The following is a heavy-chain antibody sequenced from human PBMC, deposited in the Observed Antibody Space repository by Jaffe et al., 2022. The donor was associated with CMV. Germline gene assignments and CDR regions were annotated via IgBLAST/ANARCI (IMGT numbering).Heavy chain of an antibody. V-gene: IGHV1-46*01. Sequence: QVQLVQSGAEVKKPGASVKVSCKASGYTFTSYYMHWVRQAPGQGLEWMGIINPSGGSTSYAQKFQGRVTMTRDTSTSTVYMELSSLRSEDTAVYYCARDRTTIFGVVIGEFDYWGQGTLVTVSS. CDR2: INPSGGST. D-gene: IGHD3-3*01. J-gene: IGHJ4*02. CDR1: GYTFTSYY. CDR3: ARDRTTIFGVVIGEFDY.